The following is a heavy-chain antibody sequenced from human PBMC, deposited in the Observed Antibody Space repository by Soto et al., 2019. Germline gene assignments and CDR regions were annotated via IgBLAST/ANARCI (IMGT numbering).Heavy chain of an antibody. Sequence: QVQLQESGPGLVKPSETLSLTCTVSGGSISSYYWSWIRQPPGKGLEWIGYIYYSGSTNYNPSLKSRVTIAVDTSKNQFSLKLSSVTAADTAVYYCARDRDSSSGWYLDYWGQGTLVTVSS. V-gene: IGHV4-59*01. CDR3: ARDRDSSSGWYLDY. D-gene: IGHD6-13*01. CDR2: IYYSGST. CDR1: GGSISSYY. J-gene: IGHJ4*02.